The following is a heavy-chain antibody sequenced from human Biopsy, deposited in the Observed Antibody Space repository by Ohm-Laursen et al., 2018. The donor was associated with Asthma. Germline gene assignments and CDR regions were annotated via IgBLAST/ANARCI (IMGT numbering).Heavy chain of an antibody. Sequence: LSLTCAASGFSFSSYWMSWVRQAPGKGLEWVANIKQDGSEKYYVDSVKGRFSTSRDNAKNSLYLQMNSLRVEDTAVYYCARDGRWFDPWGQGTLVTVSS. CDR1: GFSFSSYW. CDR3: ARDGRWFDP. J-gene: IGHJ5*02. CDR2: IKQDGSEK. V-gene: IGHV3-7*01.